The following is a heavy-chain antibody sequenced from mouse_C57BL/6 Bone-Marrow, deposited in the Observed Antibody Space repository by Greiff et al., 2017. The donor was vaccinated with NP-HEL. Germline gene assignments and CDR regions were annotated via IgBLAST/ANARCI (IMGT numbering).Heavy chain of an antibody. Sequence: EVKLMESGGDLVKPGGSLKLSCAASGFTFSSYGMSWVRQTPDKRLEWVATISSGGSYTYYPDSLKGRFTISRDNAKNTLYLQMSSLKSEDTAMYYCASPYYYGSSRPGFAYWGQGTLVTVSA. CDR3: ASPYYYGSSRPGFAY. CDR2: ISSGGSYT. D-gene: IGHD1-1*01. V-gene: IGHV5-6*01. CDR1: GFTFSSYG. J-gene: IGHJ3*01.